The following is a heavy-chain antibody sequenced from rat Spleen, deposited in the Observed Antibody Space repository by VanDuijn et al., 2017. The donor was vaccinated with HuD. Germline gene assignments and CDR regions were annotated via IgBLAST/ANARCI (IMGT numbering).Heavy chain of an antibody. CDR1: GFTLIDFY. V-gene: IGHV7-7*01. CDR3: AALRWFAY. Sequence: EVKLLESGGGLVQPGTSMRLSCAASGFTLIDFYMSWIRQPAGKAPEWLGFIRNRAGGSTTEYNPSVKGRFSISRDNTQNMLYLQMNTLRPDDTATYYCAALRWFAYWGQGTLVSVSS. CDR2: IRNRAGGSTT. J-gene: IGHJ3*01.